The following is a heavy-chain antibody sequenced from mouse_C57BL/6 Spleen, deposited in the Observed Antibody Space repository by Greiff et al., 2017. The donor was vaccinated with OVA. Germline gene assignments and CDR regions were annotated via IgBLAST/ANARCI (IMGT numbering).Heavy chain of an antibody. V-gene: IGHV1-64*01. CDR2: IHPNSGST. D-gene: IGHD1-1*01. J-gene: IGHJ4*01. CDR3: ARSRSSFYAMDY. Sequence: QVQLKQPGAELVKPGASVKLSCKASGYTFTSYWMHWVKQRPGQGLEWIGMIHPNSGSTNYNEKFKSKATLTVDKSSSTAYMQLSSLTSEDSAVYYCARSRSSFYAMDYWGQGTSVTVSS. CDR1: GYTFTSYW.